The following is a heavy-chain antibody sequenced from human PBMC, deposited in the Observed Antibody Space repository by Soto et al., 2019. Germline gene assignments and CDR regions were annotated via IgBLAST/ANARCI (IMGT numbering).Heavy chain of an antibody. J-gene: IGHJ5*02. CDR3: AKADMGEWFDP. V-gene: IGHV3-30*18. CDR2: ISYDGRNR. D-gene: IGHD3-16*01. CDR1: GIIFRTHS. Sequence: LIAYYASCGIIFRTHSIHLVRQAPGKGMEWLAFISYDGRNRYSGDSVKGRFTISRDNSKHMLYLKMDSLRAEDPAEYYCAKADMGEWFDPWGQGTLVTVSS.